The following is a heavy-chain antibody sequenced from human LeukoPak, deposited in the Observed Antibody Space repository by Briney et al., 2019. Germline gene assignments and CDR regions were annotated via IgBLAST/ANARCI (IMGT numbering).Heavy chain of an antibody. CDR1: GYTFTGYY. Sequence: ASVKVSCKASGYTFTGYYMHWVRQAPGQGLEWMGWINPNSGGTNYAQKFQGRVTMTRDTSISTAYMELSRLRSDDTAVYYCARDFGDYPIFDYWGQGTLVTVSS. V-gene: IGHV1-2*02. CDR3: ARDFGDYPIFDY. CDR2: INPNSGGT. D-gene: IGHD4-17*01. J-gene: IGHJ4*02.